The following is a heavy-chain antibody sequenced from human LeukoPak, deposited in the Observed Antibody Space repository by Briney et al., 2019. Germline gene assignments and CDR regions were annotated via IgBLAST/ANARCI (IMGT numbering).Heavy chain of an antibody. CDR2: IFWHDYN. D-gene: IGHD6-25*01. Sequence: SGPTLVNPTQTLTLTCNFSGFSHRTSGVGVGWIRQTPGKALEWLALIFWHDYNRYSPSLKSGLAITKDTSKNQVVLTMTTMDSVETATYYCAHTGHSGHFDYGGQGTLVPVSS. CDR1: GFSHRTSGVG. V-gene: IGHV2-5*01. CDR3: AHTGHSGHFDY. J-gene: IGHJ4*02.